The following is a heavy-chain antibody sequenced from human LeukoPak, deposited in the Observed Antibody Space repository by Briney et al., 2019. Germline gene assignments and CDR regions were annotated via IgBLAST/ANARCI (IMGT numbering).Heavy chain of an antibody. D-gene: IGHD3-22*01. CDR1: GGSISSGGYY. Sequence: SQTLSLTCTVSGGSISSGGYYWSWIRQHPGKGLEWIGYIYYSGSTYYNPSLKSRVTISVDTSKNQFSLKLSSVTAADTAVYYCARQWERAHYYDSSGYFGAVDYWGQGTLVTVSS. CDR2: IYYSGST. CDR3: ARQWERAHYYDSSGYFGAVDY. J-gene: IGHJ4*02. V-gene: IGHV4-31*03.